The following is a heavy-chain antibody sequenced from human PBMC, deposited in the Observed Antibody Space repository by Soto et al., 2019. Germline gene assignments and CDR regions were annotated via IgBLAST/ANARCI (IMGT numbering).Heavy chain of an antibody. CDR1: GYNFTRFG. CDR2: MGAHSGNT. V-gene: IGHV1-18*01. D-gene: IGHD1-26*01. CDR3: GREGKLLAQEDYDQFHGMDV. J-gene: IGHJ6*02. Sequence: PLVQPGSEVKKPGASVKVSCKASGYNFTRFGISWVRQAPGHGLEWMGWMGAHSGNTRQAQKFQGSLTMTPDASMNTAYTYLTSRISDDTALYYCGREGKLLAQEDYDQFHGMDVWGQGTTVIFSS.